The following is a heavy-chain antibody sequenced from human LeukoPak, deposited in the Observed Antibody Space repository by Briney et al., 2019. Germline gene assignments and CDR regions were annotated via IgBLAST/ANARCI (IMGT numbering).Heavy chain of an antibody. CDR1: GFTVSSNY. J-gene: IGHJ4*02. Sequence: PGGSLRLSCAASGFTVSSNYMSWVRQAPGKGLEWVSVIYSGGSTYYADSVKGRFTISRDNSKNTLYLQMNILRAEDTAVYYCARGMAVAVPFDYWGQGTLVTVSS. D-gene: IGHD6-19*01. CDR3: ARGMAVAVPFDY. V-gene: IGHV3-53*01. CDR2: IYSGGST.